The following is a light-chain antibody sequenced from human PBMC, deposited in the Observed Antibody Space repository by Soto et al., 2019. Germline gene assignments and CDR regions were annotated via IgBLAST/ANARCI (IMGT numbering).Light chain of an antibody. CDR3: QEYKTAPFI. J-gene: IGKJ3*01. V-gene: IGKV1-27*01. CDR2: AAS. Sequence: DIQMTQSPSSLSAFVGDRVTITCRASQGISNYLAWYQQKPGRVPTLLIYAASTLRSGVPSRFSGSGSGTDFTLTISSLQPEDVASYYCQEYKTAPFIFGSGTKVDIK. CDR1: QGISNY.